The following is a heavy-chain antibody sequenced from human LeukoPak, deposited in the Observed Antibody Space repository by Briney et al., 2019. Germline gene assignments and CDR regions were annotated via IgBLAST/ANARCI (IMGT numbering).Heavy chain of an antibody. V-gene: IGHV3-23*01. D-gene: IGHD5-12*01. CDR1: GFTFSSYA. Sequence: GGSLRLSCAASGFTFSSYAMSWVRQAPGKGLEWVSGISGSGGSTYYADSVKGRFTISRDNSKNTLYLQMNSLRADDTAVYYCAKVGNDIVATIAYFLLDYWGQGTLVTVSS. CDR2: ISGSGGST. CDR3: AKVGNDIVATIAYFLLDY. J-gene: IGHJ4*02.